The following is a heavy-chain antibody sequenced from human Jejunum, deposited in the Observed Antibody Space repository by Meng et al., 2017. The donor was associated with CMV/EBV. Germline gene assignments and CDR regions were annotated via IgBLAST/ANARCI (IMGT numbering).Heavy chain of an antibody. V-gene: IGHV4-59*01. CDR3: ARDRTVYADSRYYYYGVDV. CDR2: ISYSGST. Sequence: ISRYFWSWIRQPPGKGLEWIGHISYSGSTNYNPSLKSRVTMSVDTSRNQFSVRLSSVTAADTAVYYCARDRTVYADSRYYYYGVDVRGQGSTVTVSS. CDR1: ISRYF. J-gene: IGHJ6*02. D-gene: IGHD2-2*01.